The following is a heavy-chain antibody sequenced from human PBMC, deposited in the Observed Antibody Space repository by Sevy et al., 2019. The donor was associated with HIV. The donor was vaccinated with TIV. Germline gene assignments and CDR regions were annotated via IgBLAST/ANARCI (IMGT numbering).Heavy chain of an antibody. D-gene: IGHD6-13*01. V-gene: IGHV3-30*02. CDR2: IRFDGSNK. Sequence: GGSLRLSCAASGFTFSSYGMHWVRQAPGKGLEWVTFIRFDGSNKYYADSVKGRFTISRDNSKNTLYLQMNSLRAEDMAVYYCAKVHGEQQLIPFDYWGQGTLVTVSS. CDR3: AKVHGEQQLIPFDY. CDR1: GFTFSSYG. J-gene: IGHJ4*02.